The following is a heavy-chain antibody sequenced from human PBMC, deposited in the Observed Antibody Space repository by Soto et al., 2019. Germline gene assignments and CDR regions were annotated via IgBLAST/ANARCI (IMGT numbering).Heavy chain of an antibody. V-gene: IGHV5-51*01. Sequence: GESLKISCKGSGYTFTNYWIGWVGQMPGKGPEWMGIIYPGDSDTKYNPSFQGQVTISADKSITTTYLQWSSLKASDTAIYYCAASIFYYGMDVWGQGTTVTVSS. J-gene: IGHJ6*02. CDR3: AASIFYYGMDV. CDR2: IYPGDSDT. CDR1: GYTFTNYW.